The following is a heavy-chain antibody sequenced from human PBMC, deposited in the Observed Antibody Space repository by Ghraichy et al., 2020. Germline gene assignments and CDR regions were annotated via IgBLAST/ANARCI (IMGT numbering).Heavy chain of an antibody. J-gene: IGHJ3*02. CDR1: GGSIRNYY. CDR2: IYYNGST. V-gene: IGHV4-59*01. D-gene: IGHD2-15*01. Sequence: SQTLSLTCTVSGGSIRNYYWCWFRQPPGKGLEWIGYIYYNGSTNYNPSLKSRVTISVDTSKNQFSLNLNSVTAADTAVYYCARVVRCSGGSCSSFDIWGQGTMVTVSS. CDR3: ARVVRCSGGSCSSFDI.